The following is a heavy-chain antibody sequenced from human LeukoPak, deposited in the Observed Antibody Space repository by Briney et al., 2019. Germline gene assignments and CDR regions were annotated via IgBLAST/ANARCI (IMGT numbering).Heavy chain of an antibody. J-gene: IGHJ4*02. CDR2: IYWNDDK. Sequence: ESGPTLVKATQTLTVTCTFSGFSLSTSGAGVGWIRQPPGKALEWLAGIYWNDDKHYSPSLKSRLTITKDTFKDQVVLTMPNMDPVDTATYFCVHSMCSSCPSTSHFDYWGQGALVTVSS. V-gene: IGHV2-5*01. D-gene: IGHD6-13*01. CDR3: VHSMCSSCPSTSHFDY. CDR1: GFSLSTSGAG.